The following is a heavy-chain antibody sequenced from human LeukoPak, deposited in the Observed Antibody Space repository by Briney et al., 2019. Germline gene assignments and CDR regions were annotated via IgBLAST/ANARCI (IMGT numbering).Heavy chain of an antibody. D-gene: IGHD6-13*01. V-gene: IGHV3-21*01. CDR3: ARSGIAAANFDY. Sequence: GGSLRLSCAASGFTFSSYSMNWVRQAPGKGLEWVASISSSSSYIYYADSVKGRFTISRDNAKNSLYLQMNSLRAEDTAVYYCARSGIAAANFDYWGQGTLVTVSS. CDR1: GFTFSSYS. CDR2: ISSSSSYI. J-gene: IGHJ4*02.